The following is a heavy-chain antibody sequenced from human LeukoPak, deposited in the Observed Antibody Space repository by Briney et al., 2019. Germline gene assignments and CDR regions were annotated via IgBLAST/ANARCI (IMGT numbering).Heavy chain of an antibody. CDR2: ISGYNGNT. J-gene: IGHJ4*02. Sequence: GASVKVSCKTSGYRFNAYGISWVRQAPGQGLEWMGWISGYNGNTNYGEKVQGRLTMTLDTSTTTAYMELSSLRSEDTAVYYCARDPSSGWIVFDYWGQGTLVTVSS. V-gene: IGHV1-18*01. CDR3: ARDPSSGWIVFDY. CDR1: GYRFNAYG. D-gene: IGHD6-19*01.